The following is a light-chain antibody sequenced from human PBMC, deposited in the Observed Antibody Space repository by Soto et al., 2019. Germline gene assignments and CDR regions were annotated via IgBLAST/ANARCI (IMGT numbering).Light chain of an antibody. CDR2: EVN. J-gene: IGLJ2*01. CDR3: CSYGGDRI. V-gene: IGLV2-23*02. Sequence: QSALTQPASVSGSPGQSIAISCTGTSSNVGGYNFVSWYQQHPGKAPKRLIYEVNKRPSGVSNRFSGSKSDNTASLTISGLQVEDEADYYCCSYGGDRIFGGGTQLTVL. CDR1: SSNVGGYNF.